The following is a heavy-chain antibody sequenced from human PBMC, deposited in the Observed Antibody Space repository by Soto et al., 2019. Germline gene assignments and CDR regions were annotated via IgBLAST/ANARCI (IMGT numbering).Heavy chain of an antibody. D-gene: IGHD1-26*01. V-gene: IGHV3-30*18. J-gene: IGHJ4*02. CDR3: AKDEGVGGTLGLFDY. CDR2: MSSDGSKI. CDR1: GFDFTYYA. Sequence: QVQLVECGGGAVQPGESPRLACVASGFDFTYYAMHWVRQAPGKGLESVAVMSSDGSKIHHTDSVKGRFTISRDNSKNTLYLQMNSLRKEDTAVYFCAKDEGVGGTLGLFDYWVQGTLVSVSS.